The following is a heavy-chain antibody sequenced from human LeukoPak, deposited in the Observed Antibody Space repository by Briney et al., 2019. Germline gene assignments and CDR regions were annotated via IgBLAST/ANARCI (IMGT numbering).Heavy chain of an antibody. V-gene: IGHV1-2*02. CDR3: ARVPGPFNTSRYDY. CDR2: IDPKGGGT. CDR1: GYTFTAYY. D-gene: IGHD2-2*01. Sequence: GASVKVSCKTSGYTFTAYYIHWVRQAPGQGPEWMGRIDPKGGGTNYAQKYQDRVAMTRDTSISTVYMELSGLRSDDTAVYYCARVPGPFNTSRYDYWGQGILVTV. J-gene: IGHJ4*02.